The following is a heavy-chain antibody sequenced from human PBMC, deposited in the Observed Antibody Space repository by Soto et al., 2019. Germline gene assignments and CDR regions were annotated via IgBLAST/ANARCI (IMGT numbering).Heavy chain of an antibody. CDR1: GGSISSYY. CDR3: ARAAPLEGYYYGMDV. V-gene: IGHV4-4*07. Sequence: QVQLQESGPGLVKPSETLSLTCTVSGGSISSYYWSWIRQPAGKGLEWIGRIYTSGSTNYNPSLKSRVTMSGATSKNQFSLKLSAVTAADTAVYSCARAAPLEGYYYGMDVWGQGTTVTVSS. J-gene: IGHJ6*02. D-gene: IGHD1-1*01. CDR2: IYTSGST.